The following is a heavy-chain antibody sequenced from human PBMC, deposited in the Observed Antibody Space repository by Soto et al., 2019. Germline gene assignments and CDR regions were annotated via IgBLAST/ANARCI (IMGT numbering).Heavy chain of an antibody. J-gene: IGHJ5*02. V-gene: IGHV4-34*01. CDR3: ERGRAAAGTEGWLDP. CDR2: IHHSGST. Sequence: SETLSLTCAVYGGSFSGYYWSWIRQPPGKGLEWIGEIHHSGSTNYIPSLKSRVTMSVDTSKNQFSLKLSSVTAADTAVYFCERGRAAAGTEGWLDPWGQGTLVTVYS. CDR1: GGSFSGYY. D-gene: IGHD6-13*01.